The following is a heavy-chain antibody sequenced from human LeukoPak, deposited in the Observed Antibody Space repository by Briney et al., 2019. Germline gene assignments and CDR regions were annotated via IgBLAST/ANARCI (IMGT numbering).Heavy chain of an antibody. Sequence: SETLSLTCTVSGGSISTYFWSWIRQPAGKGLEWIGRIYTSETTNYNPSLKSRVSMSVDTSKNQFSLKLSSVTAADTAVYYCARGSDNWNFGGNYYYGMDVWGQGTTVTVSS. CDR1: GGSISTYF. D-gene: IGHD1-7*01. CDR3: ARGSDNWNFGGNYYYGMDV. J-gene: IGHJ6*02. CDR2: IYTSETT. V-gene: IGHV4-4*07.